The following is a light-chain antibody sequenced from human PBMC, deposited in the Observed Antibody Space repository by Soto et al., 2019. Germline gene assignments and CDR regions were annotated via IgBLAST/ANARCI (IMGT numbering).Light chain of an antibody. V-gene: IGLV2-8*01. Sequence: QPVLTQPPSASGSAGHSVTIPCTGTGIDDYDYNFVSWYQHHPGKVPKLIIFEVNKRPSGVPDRFSGSKSGTTASLTVSGLQADDEADYYCSTFAVSPVIFGGGTQLTVL. CDR3: STFAVSPVI. J-gene: IGLJ2*01. CDR2: EVN. CDR1: GIDDYDYNF.